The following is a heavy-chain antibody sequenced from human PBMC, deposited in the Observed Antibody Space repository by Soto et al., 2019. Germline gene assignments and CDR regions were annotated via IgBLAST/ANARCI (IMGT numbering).Heavy chain of an antibody. J-gene: IGHJ6*02. D-gene: IGHD5-12*01. Sequence: GASVKVSCKASGFTFTSSAVQWVRQARGQRLEWIGWIVVGSGNTNYAQKFHERVTITRDMSTSTAYMELSSMRSEDTAGYYCAADRGYSGYDRYYYYGMDVWGQGTTVTVSS. V-gene: IGHV1-58*01. CDR2: IVVGSGNT. CDR3: AADRGYSGYDRYYYYGMDV. CDR1: GFTFTSSA.